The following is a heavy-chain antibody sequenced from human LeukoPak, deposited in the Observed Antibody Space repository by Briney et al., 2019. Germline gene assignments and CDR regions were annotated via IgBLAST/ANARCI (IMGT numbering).Heavy chain of an antibody. D-gene: IGHD3-9*01. Sequence: SETLSLTCTVSGGSISSYYWSWIRQPPGKGLEWIGYIYYSGSTNYNPSLKSRVTISVDTSKNQFSLKLSSVTAADTAVYYCARGPANYDILTGYYHDAFDIWGQGTMVTVSS. CDR2: IYYSGST. CDR3: ARGPANYDILTGYYHDAFDI. CDR1: GGSISSYY. J-gene: IGHJ3*02. V-gene: IGHV4-59*01.